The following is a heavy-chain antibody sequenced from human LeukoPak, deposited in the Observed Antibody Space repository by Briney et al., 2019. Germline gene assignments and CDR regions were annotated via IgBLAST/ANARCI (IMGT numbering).Heavy chain of an antibody. D-gene: IGHD7-27*01. Sequence: GGSLRLSCAASGFAFSSNWMHWVRQTPGKGLVWVSRINSGGSGTSYADSVEGRFTISRDNAKNTLYLQMNSLRAEDTAVYYCATSLGPLTEYWGQRTLVTVSS. CDR2: INSGGSGT. V-gene: IGHV3-74*01. CDR3: ATSLGPLTEY. J-gene: IGHJ4*02. CDR1: GFAFSSNW.